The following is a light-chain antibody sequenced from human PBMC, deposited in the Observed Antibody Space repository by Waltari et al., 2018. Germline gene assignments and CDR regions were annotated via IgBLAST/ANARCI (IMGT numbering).Light chain of an antibody. CDR1: QSISSSY. J-gene: IGKJ2*01. V-gene: IGKV3-20*01. Sequence: EIVLTQSPGTLSLSPGKRATLSCRASQSISSSYLAWYQQKPGQAPRLLIYGASSRATGIPDRFSGSGSGTDFTLTISRLVPEDFAVYYCQQYGSSPNTFGQGTKREIK. CDR3: QQYGSSPNT. CDR2: GAS.